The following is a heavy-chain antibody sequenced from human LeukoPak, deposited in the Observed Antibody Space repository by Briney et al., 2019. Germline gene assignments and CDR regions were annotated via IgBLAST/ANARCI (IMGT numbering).Heavy chain of an antibody. CDR1: EFTFHNHG. D-gene: IGHD3-16*01. CDR3: ARRAYPYHYYMDV. V-gene: IGHV3-20*04. Sequence: PGGSLRLSCAASEFTFHNHGMSWVRQAPGKGLEWVSSLSWNGGETRYADFVKGRFTIFRDNAKNSLYLQMDSLGAEDMALYYCARRAYPYHYYMDVWGKGATVTVSS. J-gene: IGHJ6*03. CDR2: LSWNGGET.